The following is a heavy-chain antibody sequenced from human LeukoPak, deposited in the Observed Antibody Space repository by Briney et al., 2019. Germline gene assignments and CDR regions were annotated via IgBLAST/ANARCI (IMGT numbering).Heavy chain of an antibody. CDR3: ARSPHVDTAIHFDY. J-gene: IGHJ4*02. CDR1: GGSISSSSYY. D-gene: IGHD5-18*01. V-gene: IGHV4-39*07. CDR2: IYYSGST. Sequence: PSETLSLTCTVSGGSISSSSYYWGWIRQPPGKGLEWIASIYYSGSTYYNPSLKSRVTISVDTSKNQFSLKLSSVTAADTAVYYCARSPHVDTAIHFDYWGQGTLVTVSS.